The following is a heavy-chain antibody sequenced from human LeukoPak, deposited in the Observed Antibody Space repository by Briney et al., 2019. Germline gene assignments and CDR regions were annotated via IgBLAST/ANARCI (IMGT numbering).Heavy chain of an antibody. CDR2: INHSGST. J-gene: IGHJ5*02. CDR3: ARVRYCGGDCS. D-gene: IGHD2-21*02. Sequence: SETLSLTCAVYGGSFSGFYWSWIRQPPGKGLEWIGEINHSGSTNYNPSLKSRVTISVDTSKNQFSLKLSSVTAADTAVYYCARVRYCGGDCSWGQGTLVTVSS. V-gene: IGHV4-34*01. CDR1: GGSFSGFY.